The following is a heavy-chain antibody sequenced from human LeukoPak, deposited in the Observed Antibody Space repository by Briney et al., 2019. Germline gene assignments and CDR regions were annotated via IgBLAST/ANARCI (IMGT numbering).Heavy chain of an antibody. CDR1: GYTFTSYA. CDR2: INAGNGNT. Sequence: GASVKVSCKASGYTFTSYAMHWVRQAPGQRLEWMGWINAGNGNTKYSQKFQGRVTIIRDTSASTAYMELSSLRSEDTAVYYCARENGEVITMVRGVHYGMDVWGKGTTVTVSS. D-gene: IGHD3-10*01. CDR3: ARENGEVITMVRGVHYGMDV. V-gene: IGHV1-3*01. J-gene: IGHJ6*04.